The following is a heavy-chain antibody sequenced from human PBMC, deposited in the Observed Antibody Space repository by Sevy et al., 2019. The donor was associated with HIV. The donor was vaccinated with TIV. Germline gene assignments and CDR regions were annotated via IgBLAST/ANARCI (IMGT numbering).Heavy chain of an antibody. D-gene: IGHD2-2*01. CDR3: AKDPSHIVVVIYFDY. J-gene: IGHJ4*02. Sequence: GGSLRLSCAASGFTFSSYAMSWVRQAPGKGLEWVSAISGSGGSTYYAHSVKGRFTISRDNSKNTLYLQMNSLRAEDTAVYYCAKDPSHIVVVIYFDYWGQGTLVTVSS. CDR2: ISGSGGST. V-gene: IGHV3-23*01. CDR1: GFTFSSYA.